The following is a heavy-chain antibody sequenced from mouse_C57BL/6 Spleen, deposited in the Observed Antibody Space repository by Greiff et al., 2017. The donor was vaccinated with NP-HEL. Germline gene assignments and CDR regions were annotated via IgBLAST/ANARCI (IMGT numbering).Heavy chain of an antibody. D-gene: IGHD2-4*01. V-gene: IGHV1-4*01. J-gene: IGHJ2*01. Sequence: VKLVESGAELARPGASVKMSCKASGYTFTSYTMHWVKQRPGQGLEWIGYINPSSGYTKYNQKFKDKATLTADKSSSTAYMQLCSLPSEDSSVYYCARDDYDSGFDYWGQGTTLTVSS. CDR2: INPSSGYT. CDR3: ARDDYDSGFDY. CDR1: GYTFTSYT.